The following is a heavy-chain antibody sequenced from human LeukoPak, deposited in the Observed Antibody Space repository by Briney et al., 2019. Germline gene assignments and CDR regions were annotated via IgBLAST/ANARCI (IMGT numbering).Heavy chain of an antibody. V-gene: IGHV3-21*01. CDR1: GFTFSSYS. CDR3: ARGATSLSYFDS. J-gene: IGHJ4*02. D-gene: IGHD2/OR15-2a*01. Sequence: GGSLRLSCAASGFTFSSYSMNWVRQAPGKGLEWVSSISSSSSYIYYADSVKGRFTISRDNAKNSLYLQMNSLRAEDTAVYYCARGATSLSYFDSRGQGTLVTISS. CDR2: ISSSSSYI.